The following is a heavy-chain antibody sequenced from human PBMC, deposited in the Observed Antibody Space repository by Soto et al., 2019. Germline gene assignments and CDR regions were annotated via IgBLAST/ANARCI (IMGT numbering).Heavy chain of an antibody. D-gene: IGHD3-22*01. CDR2: IKSKTDGGTT. V-gene: IGHV3-15*07. CDR1: GFTFSDAW. CDR3: PTDSLFTMMVVRFDF. Sequence: EVQLVESGGGLVKPGGSLRLSCAASGFTFSDAWINWVRQAPGKGLEWVGRIKSKTDGGTTDYAAPVKGRFAVSRDDSRDMAYLQMNSLKTEDTAVYYCPTDSLFTMMVVRFDFWGHGTLVTVSS. J-gene: IGHJ4*01.